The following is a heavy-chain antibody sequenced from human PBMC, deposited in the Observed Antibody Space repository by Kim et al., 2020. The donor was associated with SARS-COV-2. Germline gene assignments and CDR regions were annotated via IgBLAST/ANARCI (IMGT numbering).Heavy chain of an antibody. CDR1: GFTFSNYG. Sequence: GGSLRLSCAASGFTFSNYGMHWVRQAPGKGLEWVAFISYDGSNKYYADSVKGRFTISRDNYKNTLYLQMNSLRAEDTAVYYCAKGGTVGARVYFDYWGQGTLVTVSS. V-gene: IGHV3-30*18. D-gene: IGHD1-26*01. CDR2: ISYDGSNK. CDR3: AKGGTVGARVYFDY. J-gene: IGHJ4*02.